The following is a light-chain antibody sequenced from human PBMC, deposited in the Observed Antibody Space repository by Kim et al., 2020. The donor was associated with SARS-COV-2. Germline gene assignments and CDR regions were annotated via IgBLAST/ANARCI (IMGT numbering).Light chain of an antibody. Sequence: DIVMTQSPDSLAVSLGERATINCKSSQSVLYSSNNKNYLAWYQQKPGQPPKLLIYWASTREFGVPDRFSGSGSGTDFTLTISSLQAEDVAVYYCQQCYSFPFTFGGGTKVDI. CDR3: QQCYSFPFT. CDR1: QSVLYSSNNKNY. V-gene: IGKV4-1*01. CDR2: WAS. J-gene: IGKJ4*01.